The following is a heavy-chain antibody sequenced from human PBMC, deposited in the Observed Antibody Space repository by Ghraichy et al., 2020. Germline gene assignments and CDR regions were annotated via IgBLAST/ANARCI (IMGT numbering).Heavy chain of an antibody. CDR3: AKGRAAANYYYYGMDV. CDR2: ISYDGSNK. J-gene: IGHJ6*02. D-gene: IGHD6-13*01. Sequence: GGSLRLSCAASGFTFSSYGMHWVRQAPGKGLEWVAVISYDGSNKYYADSVKGRFTISRDNSKNTLYLQINSLRAEDTAVYYCAKGRAAANYYYYGMDVWGQGTTVTVSS. V-gene: IGHV3-30*18. CDR1: GFTFSSYG.